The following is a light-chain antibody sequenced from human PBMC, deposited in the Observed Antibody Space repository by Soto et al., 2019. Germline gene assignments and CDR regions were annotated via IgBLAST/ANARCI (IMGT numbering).Light chain of an antibody. V-gene: IGLV2-14*01. CDR3: SSYTSSNTWV. CDR2: EVS. J-gene: IGLJ7*01. CDR1: SSDVGGYNY. Sequence: QLVLTQPASVSGSPGQSITISCTGTSSDVGGYNYVSWYQQHPDKAPKLLIFEVSNRPSGVSNRFSGSKSGNTASLTISGLQAEDEADYYCSSYTSSNTWVFGGGTQLTVL.